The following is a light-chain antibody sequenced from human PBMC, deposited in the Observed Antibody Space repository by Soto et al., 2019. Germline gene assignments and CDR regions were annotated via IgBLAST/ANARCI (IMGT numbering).Light chain of an antibody. V-gene: IGKV3-20*01. CDR3: QHYGGPPPWT. J-gene: IGKJ1*01. CDR2: GAS. Sequence: EYVLTQSPGTLSLSPGERATLSCRASQSVGSYLGWYQKKPGQAPRLLIYGASNRATGIPDRFSGSGSGTDFTLTISRLEPEDFAVYYCQHYGGPPPWTFGQGTKVEIK. CDR1: QSVGSY.